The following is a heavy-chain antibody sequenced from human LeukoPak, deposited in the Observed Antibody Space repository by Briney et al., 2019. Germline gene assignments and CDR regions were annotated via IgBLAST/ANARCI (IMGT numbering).Heavy chain of an antibody. CDR3: ARAATYCSSTSCYKEDDAFDI. CDR2: ISAYNGNT. V-gene: IGHV1-18*04. Sequence: ASVKVSCKASGYTFTSYYMHWVRQAPGQGLEWMGWISAYNGNTNYAQKLQGRVTMTTDTSTSTAYMELRSLRSDDTAVYYCARAATYCSSTSCYKEDDAFDIWGQGTMVTVSS. CDR1: GYTFTSYY. J-gene: IGHJ3*02. D-gene: IGHD2-2*02.